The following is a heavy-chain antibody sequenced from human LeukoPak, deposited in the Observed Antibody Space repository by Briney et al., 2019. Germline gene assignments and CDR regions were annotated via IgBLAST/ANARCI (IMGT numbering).Heavy chain of an antibody. J-gene: IGHJ4*02. D-gene: IGHD5-24*01. CDR1: GFTFSSYA. V-gene: IGHV3-23*01. Sequence: GGSLRLSCAASGFTFSSYAMSWVRQAPGKGLEWASAISGSGGSTYYADSVKGRFTISRDNSKNTLYLQMNSLRAEDTAVYYCAKTFRWLQGEEYYFDYWGQGTLVTVSS. CDR2: ISGSGGST. CDR3: AKTFRWLQGEEYYFDY.